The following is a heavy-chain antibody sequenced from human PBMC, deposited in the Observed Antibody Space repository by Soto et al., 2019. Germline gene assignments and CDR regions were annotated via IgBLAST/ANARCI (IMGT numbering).Heavy chain of an antibody. CDR2: ISSSSSTI. Sequence: GGSLRLSCAASGFTFSSYSMNWVRQAPGKGLEWVSYISSSSSTIYYADSVKGRFTISRDNAKNSLYLQMNSLRAEDTAVYYCARQTTVTTVDYWGQGTLVTVSS. CDR1: GFTFSSYS. D-gene: IGHD4-17*01. J-gene: IGHJ4*02. CDR3: ARQTTVTTVDY. V-gene: IGHV3-48*01.